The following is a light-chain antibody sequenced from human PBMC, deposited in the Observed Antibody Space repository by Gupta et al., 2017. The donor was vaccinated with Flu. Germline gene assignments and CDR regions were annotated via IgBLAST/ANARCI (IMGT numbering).Light chain of an antibody. CDR1: QDIYKY. CDR3: QKDNTAPWT. J-gene: IGKJ1*01. Sequence: PSSLSASVGDRVTITCRTSQDIYKYLAWYQQKPGRVPELLIYAASTLHSGVPSRFGGGGSGTNFTLTISGLRPEDYATYYCQKDNTAPWTFGQGTKVEVK. CDR2: AAS. V-gene: IGKV1-27*01.